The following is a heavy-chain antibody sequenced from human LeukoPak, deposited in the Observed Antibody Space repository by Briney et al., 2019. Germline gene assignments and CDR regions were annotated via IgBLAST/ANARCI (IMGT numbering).Heavy chain of an antibody. Sequence: PGGSLRLSCAASGFTFSSYAMSWVRQAPGKGLEWVSAIIGSGGSTYYADSVKGRFTISRDNSKNTLYLQMNSLRAEDTAVYYRVRAYPRIAVAGPFDYWGQGTLVTVSS. CDR2: IIGSGGST. J-gene: IGHJ4*02. CDR3: VRAYPRIAVAGPFDY. D-gene: IGHD6-19*01. V-gene: IGHV3-23*01. CDR1: GFTFSSYA.